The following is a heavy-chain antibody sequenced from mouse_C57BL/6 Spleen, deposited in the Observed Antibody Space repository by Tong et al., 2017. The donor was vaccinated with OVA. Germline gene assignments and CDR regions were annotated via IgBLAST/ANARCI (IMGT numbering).Heavy chain of an antibody. V-gene: IGHV1-39*01. CDR1: GYSFTDYN. Sequence: EVQLQESGPELVKPGASVKISCKASGYSFTDYNMNWVKQSNGKSLEWIGVINPNYGTTSYNQKFKGKATLTVDQSSSTAYMQLSSLTSEDSAVYYCARGKAAQATGWFAYWGQGTLVTVSA. D-gene: IGHD3-2*02. J-gene: IGHJ3*01. CDR3: ARGKAAQATGWFAY. CDR2: INPNYGTT.